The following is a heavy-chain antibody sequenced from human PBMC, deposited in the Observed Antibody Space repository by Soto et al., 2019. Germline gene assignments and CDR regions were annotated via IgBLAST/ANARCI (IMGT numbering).Heavy chain of an antibody. D-gene: IGHD1-1*01. CDR2: IWYDGSNK. J-gene: IGHJ6*02. CDR3: AREIRSVQLEPAALRYGMDV. Sequence: QVQLVESGGGVVQPGRSLRLSCAASGFTFSSYGMHWVRQAPGKGLEWVAVIWYDGSNKYYADSVKGRFTISRDNSKNTLYLQMNSLRAEDTAVYYCAREIRSVQLEPAALRYGMDVWGQGTTVTVSS. CDR1: GFTFSSYG. V-gene: IGHV3-33*01.